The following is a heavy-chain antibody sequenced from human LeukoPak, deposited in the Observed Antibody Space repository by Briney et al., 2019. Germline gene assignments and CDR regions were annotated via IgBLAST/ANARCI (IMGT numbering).Heavy chain of an antibody. D-gene: IGHD3-10*01. J-gene: IGHJ4*02. V-gene: IGHV3-48*01. Sequence: GGSLRLSCAASGFTFSSYGMTWVRQAPGKGLEWVSYISSSSSTIYYADSVKGRFTISRDNAKNSLYLQLNSLRAEDTAVYYCTSGGDSWGQGTLVTVSS. CDR1: GFTFSSYG. CDR2: ISSSSSTI. CDR3: TSGGDS.